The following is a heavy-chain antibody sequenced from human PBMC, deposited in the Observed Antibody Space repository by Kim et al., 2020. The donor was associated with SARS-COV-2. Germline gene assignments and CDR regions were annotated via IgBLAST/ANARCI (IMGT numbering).Heavy chain of an antibody. D-gene: IGHD2-21*02. J-gene: IGHJ4*02. V-gene: IGHV3-30*01. Sequence: DSVKGRFTNSRDNSKNTLYLQMNSLRAEDTAVYYCARDVLGGGDCPNIDYWGQGTLVTVSS. CDR3: ARDVLGGGDCPNIDY.